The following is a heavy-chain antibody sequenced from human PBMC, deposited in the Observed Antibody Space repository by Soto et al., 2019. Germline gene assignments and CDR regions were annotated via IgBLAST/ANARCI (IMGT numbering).Heavy chain of an antibody. Sequence: DSLKISCQTSGYTFTNYWIGLVRQMPGGGLEWLGLIFPRDFDVRYSPSFEGQVTISADRSTATAFLQWRSLKASDSALYFCARLVSLLQPIDSWGQGTPVTVSS. CDR2: IFPRDFDV. D-gene: IGHD4-4*01. J-gene: IGHJ5*01. CDR3: ARLVSLLQPIDS. CDR1: GYTFTNYW. V-gene: IGHV5-51*01.